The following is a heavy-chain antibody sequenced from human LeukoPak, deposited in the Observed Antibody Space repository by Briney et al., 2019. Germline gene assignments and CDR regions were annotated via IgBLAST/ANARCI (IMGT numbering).Heavy chain of an antibody. CDR3: ARIYYYGSGSREY. V-gene: IGHV3-11*04. CDR1: GFTFSDYY. CDR2: IGCNSGNI. D-gene: IGHD3-10*01. J-gene: IGHJ4*02. Sequence: GGSLRLSCAASGFTFSDYYMSWIRQAPGKGLEWIAYIGCNSGNIFYADSVKDRFTISRDNAKNSLYLQMDSLRAEDTAVYYCARIYYYGSGSREYWGQGTLVTVSS.